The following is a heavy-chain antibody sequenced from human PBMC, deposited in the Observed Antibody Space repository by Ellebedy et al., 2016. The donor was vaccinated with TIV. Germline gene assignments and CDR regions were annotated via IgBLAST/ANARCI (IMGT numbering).Heavy chain of an antibody. D-gene: IGHD3-10*01. J-gene: IGHJ4*02. V-gene: IGHV3-21*01. CDR3: ARDYYGSGSYFDY. CDR2: ISSSSSYI. CDR1: GFTFSSYS. Sequence: GESLKISXAASGFTFSSYSMNWVRQAPGKGLEWVSSISSSSSYIYYADSVKGRFTISRDNAKNSLYLQMNSLRAEDTAVYYCARDYYGSGSYFDYWGQGTLVTVSS.